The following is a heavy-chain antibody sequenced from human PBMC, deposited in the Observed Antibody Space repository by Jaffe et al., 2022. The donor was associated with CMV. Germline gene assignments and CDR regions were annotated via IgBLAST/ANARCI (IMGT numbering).Heavy chain of an antibody. D-gene: IGHD6-19*01. V-gene: IGHV3-23*01. CDR1: GFTFRNYA. Sequence: EVQLLESGGGLVQPGGSLRLSCAASGFTFRNYAMSWVRQAPGKGLEWVSGINYSSESTYYADSVKGRFTISRDNSKNTLYLQMNSLRAEDTAVYYCAQVWLSSGNWEDWGQGTLVTVSS. J-gene: IGHJ4*02. CDR2: INYSSEST. CDR3: AQVWLSSGNWED.